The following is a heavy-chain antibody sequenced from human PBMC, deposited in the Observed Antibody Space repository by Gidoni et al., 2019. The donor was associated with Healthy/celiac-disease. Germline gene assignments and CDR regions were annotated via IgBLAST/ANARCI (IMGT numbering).Heavy chain of an antibody. Sequence: QVQLVQSGAELKKPGASVKVSCKASGYTFTGYYMNWVRQAPGQGLEWMGWIDPNSGGTNYALKFQDRVTMTRDTSISTAYMELSRLRSDDTAVFYCARLIAPRRPSDPWGQGTLVTVSS. CDR3: ARLIAPRRPSDP. CDR2: IDPNSGGT. V-gene: IGHV1-2*02. J-gene: IGHJ5*02. CDR1: GYTFTGYY. D-gene: IGHD6-6*01.